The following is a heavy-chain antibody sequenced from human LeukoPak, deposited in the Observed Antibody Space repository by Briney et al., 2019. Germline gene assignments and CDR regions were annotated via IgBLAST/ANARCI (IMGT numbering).Heavy chain of an antibody. CDR1: GFTVSSNY. CDR3: ARDWWGDYDYFDY. Sequence: PGGSLRLSCAASGFTVSSNYMSWVRQAPGKGLEWVSVIYSGGSTYYADSVKGRFTISRDNSKNTLYLQMNSLRAEDTAVYYCARDWWGDYDYFDYWGQGTLVTVSS. V-gene: IGHV3-53*01. J-gene: IGHJ4*02. CDR2: IYSGGST. D-gene: IGHD4-17*01.